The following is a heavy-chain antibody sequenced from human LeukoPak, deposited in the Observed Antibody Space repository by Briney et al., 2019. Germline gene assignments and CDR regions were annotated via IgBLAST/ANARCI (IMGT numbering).Heavy chain of an antibody. Sequence: PSQTLSLTCTVSGGSISSGGYYWSWIRQPPGKGLEWIGYIYHSGSTYYNPSLKSRVTISVDTSKNQFSLKLSSVTAADTAVYYCARGNSSSWPLDYWGQGTLVTVSS. V-gene: IGHV4-30-2*01. J-gene: IGHJ4*02. CDR1: GGSISSGGYY. D-gene: IGHD6-13*01. CDR3: ARGNSSSWPLDY. CDR2: IYHSGST.